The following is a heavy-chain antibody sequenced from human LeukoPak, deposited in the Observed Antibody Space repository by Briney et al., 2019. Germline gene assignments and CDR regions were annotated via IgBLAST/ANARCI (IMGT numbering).Heavy chain of an antibody. CDR2: IYTSGST. D-gene: IGHD3-9*01. J-gene: IGHJ4*02. CDR3: ARVLVRRYFDL. Sequence: SQTLSLTCTVSGGSISSGSYYWSWIRQPAGKGLEWIGRIYTSGSTNYNPSLKSRVTISVDTSKNQFSLKLSSVTAADTAEYYCARVLVRRYFDLWGQGTLVTVSS. CDR1: GGSISSGSYY. V-gene: IGHV4-61*02.